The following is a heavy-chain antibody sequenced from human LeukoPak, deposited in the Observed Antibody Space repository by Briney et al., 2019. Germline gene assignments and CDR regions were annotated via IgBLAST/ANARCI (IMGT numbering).Heavy chain of an antibody. D-gene: IGHD3-22*01. Sequence: VGSLRLSCAASGFTFSTYWMHWVRQAPGKGLVWVSRIKSDGSTNYADSVKGRFTISRDNAKNTVSLKMTSLRPEDTGVYYCARAPSEIGGYYPEYFRHWGQGTLVTVSS. V-gene: IGHV3-74*01. CDR2: IKSDGST. J-gene: IGHJ1*01. CDR3: ARAPSEIGGYYPEYFRH. CDR1: GFTFSTYW.